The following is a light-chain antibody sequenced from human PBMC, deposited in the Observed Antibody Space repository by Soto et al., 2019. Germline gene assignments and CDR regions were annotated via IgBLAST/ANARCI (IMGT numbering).Light chain of an antibody. CDR1: QSIVNL. CDR3: QQYHTYPYT. V-gene: IGKV1-5*03. CDR2: KAS. Sequence: DIQMTQSPSTLSASVGGRVTISCRASQSIVNLLAWYQQKPGKAPKLLICKASSLESGVTSRFSGSGSGTEFTLIIISLQPDDFATYYCQQYHTYPYTFGQGTRLEIK. J-gene: IGKJ2*01.